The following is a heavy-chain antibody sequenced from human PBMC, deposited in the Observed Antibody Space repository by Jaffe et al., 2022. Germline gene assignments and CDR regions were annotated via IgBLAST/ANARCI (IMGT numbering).Heavy chain of an antibody. Sequence: QVQLQESGPGLVKPSGTLSLTCAVSGGSISSSNWWSWVRQPPGKGLEWIGEIYHSGSTNYNPSLKSRVTISVDKSKNQFSLKLSSVTAADTAVYYCARDWGSSAEGAYYYYYMDVWGKGTTVTVSS. CDR2: IYHSGST. J-gene: IGHJ6*03. CDR1: GGSISSSNW. D-gene: IGHD6-6*01. CDR3: ARDWGSSAEGAYYYYYMDV. V-gene: IGHV4-4*02.